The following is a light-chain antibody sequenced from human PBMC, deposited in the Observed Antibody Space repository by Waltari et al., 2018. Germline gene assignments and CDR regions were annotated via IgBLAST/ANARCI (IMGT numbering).Light chain of an antibody. J-gene: IGKJ4*01. V-gene: IGKV1-39*01. CDR3: QQSYNTPLT. CDR2: AAS. Sequence: DIQMTQSPSSLSASVGDTVTITCRASQNINRYLLWYQQKPGKAPNSLIYAASILQSGVPSMFSASGSGTDFTLTISSLQPEDFASYHCQQSYNTPLTFGGGTRVYIK. CDR1: QNINRY.